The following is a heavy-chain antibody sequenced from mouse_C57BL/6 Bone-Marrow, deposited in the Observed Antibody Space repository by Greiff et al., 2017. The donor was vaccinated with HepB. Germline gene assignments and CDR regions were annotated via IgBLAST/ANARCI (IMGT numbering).Heavy chain of an antibody. D-gene: IGHD1-1*01. CDR1: GYTFTSYG. CDR3: AKNYVGWFAY. J-gene: IGHJ3*01. Sequence: QVQLQQSGAELARPGASVKLSCKASGYTFTSYGISWVKQRTGQGLEWIGEIYPRSGNTYYNEKFKGKATLTADKSSSTAYMEPRSLTSEDSAVYFCAKNYVGWFAYWGQGTLVTVSA. CDR2: IYPRSGNT. V-gene: IGHV1-81*01.